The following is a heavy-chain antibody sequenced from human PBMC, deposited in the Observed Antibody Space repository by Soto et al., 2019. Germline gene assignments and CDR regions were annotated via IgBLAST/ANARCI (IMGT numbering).Heavy chain of an antibody. D-gene: IGHD4-17*01. CDR1: GFTFSSYS. CDR2: ISSSSSTI. V-gene: IGHV3-48*01. Sequence: GGSLRLSCAASGFTFSSYSMNWVRQAPGKGLEWVSYISSSSSTIYYADSVKGRFTISRDNSKNTLYLQMNSLRAEDTAVYYCAKEGPFVYGDYQFVWGQGTTVTVSS. J-gene: IGHJ6*02. CDR3: AKEGPFVYGDYQFV.